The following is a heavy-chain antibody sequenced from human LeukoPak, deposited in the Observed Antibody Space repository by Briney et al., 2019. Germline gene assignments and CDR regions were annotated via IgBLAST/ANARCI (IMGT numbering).Heavy chain of an antibody. V-gene: IGHV3-30*04. Sequence: VRSLRLSCAASGFTFSTYAMHWVRQAPGKGLEWVAVISYDGSSKYYADSVKGRFTMYRDNAKNSLYLQMSSLRAEDTAVYYCARDPYYDSIWVSPLLKYWGQGTLVTVSS. CDR2: ISYDGSSK. CDR3: ARDPYYDSIWVSPLLKY. J-gene: IGHJ4*02. CDR1: GFTFSTYA. D-gene: IGHD3-22*01.